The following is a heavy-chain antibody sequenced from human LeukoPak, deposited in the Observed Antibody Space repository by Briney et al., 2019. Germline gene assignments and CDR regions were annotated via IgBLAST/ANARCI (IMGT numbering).Heavy chain of an antibody. CDR2: ISGSGGTT. CDR1: GFTFSSYA. J-gene: IGHJ4*02. D-gene: IGHD3-22*01. CDR3: AKDRRITKIVVGISFDY. V-gene: IGHV3-23*01. Sequence: GGSLRPSCAASGFTFSSYAMSWVRQAPGKGLEWVSAISGSGGTTYYADSVKGRFTISRDNSKNTLYLQMNSLRAEDTAVYYCAKDRRITKIVVGISFDYWGQGTLVTVSS.